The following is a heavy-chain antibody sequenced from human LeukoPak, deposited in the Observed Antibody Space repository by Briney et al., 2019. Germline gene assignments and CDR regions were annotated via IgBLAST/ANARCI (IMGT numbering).Heavy chain of an antibody. J-gene: IGHJ4*02. D-gene: IGHD1-26*01. CDR1: GFTFDDYA. CDR3: AKQLIVGATMY. CDR2: ISWNSGGI. Sequence: GGSLRLSCAASGFTFDDYAMHWVRQAPGKGLEWVSGISWNSGGIGYADSVKGRFTISRDNAKNSLYLQMNSLRAEDTALYYCAKQLIVGATMYWGQGTLVTVSS. V-gene: IGHV3-9*01.